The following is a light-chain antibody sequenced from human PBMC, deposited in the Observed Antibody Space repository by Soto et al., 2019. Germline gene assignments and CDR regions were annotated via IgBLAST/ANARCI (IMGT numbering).Light chain of an antibody. CDR3: QQYNNWPYT. J-gene: IGKJ2*01. Sequence: EIVMTHSQDTLFVSPGVRATLSCRANQSVSSNLAWYQKKPGQAPRLLIFGASTRATGIPARFSGSGSGTEFTLTVSSLQSEDFAVYHCQQYNNWPYTFGQGSTLEIK. V-gene: IGKV3-15*01. CDR1: QSVSSN. CDR2: GAS.